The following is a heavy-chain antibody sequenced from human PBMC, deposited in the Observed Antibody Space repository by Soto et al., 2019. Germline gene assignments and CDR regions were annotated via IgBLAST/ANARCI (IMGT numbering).Heavy chain of an antibody. Sequence: PGESLKISCKGSGYKFASDWIGWVRQMPGKGLECMGIIYPGDSDTTYSPSFQGQVTISADKSVSPAYLQWSTLKASDTAMYYCARRGIAARGTLRLGGLDVWGQGTTVTVSS. J-gene: IGHJ6*02. CDR1: GYKFASDW. CDR2: IYPGDSDT. CDR3: ARRGIAARGTLRLGGLDV. D-gene: IGHD6-13*01. V-gene: IGHV5-51*01.